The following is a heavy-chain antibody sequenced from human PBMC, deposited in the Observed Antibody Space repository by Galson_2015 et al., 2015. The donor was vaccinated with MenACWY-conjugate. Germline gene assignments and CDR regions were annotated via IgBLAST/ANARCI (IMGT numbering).Heavy chain of an antibody. D-gene: IGHD3-10*01. CDR3: ARDSRATTVWGLNKRKTIDYYYGMDV. Sequence: SLRLSCAVSGFTVSSSYMTWVRQAPGKGLEWVSVIYSDGSTYNADSVKGRFTISRDNSKNTVFLQMTSLRAEDTAVYYCARDSRATTVWGLNKRKTIDYYYGMDVWGQGTTVIVSS. CDR1: GFTVSSSY. J-gene: IGHJ6*02. V-gene: IGHV3-53*01. CDR2: IYSDGST.